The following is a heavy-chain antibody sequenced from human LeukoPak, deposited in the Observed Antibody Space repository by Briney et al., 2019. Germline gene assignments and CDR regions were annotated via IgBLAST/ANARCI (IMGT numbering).Heavy chain of an antibody. CDR1: GGPISSGDSY. D-gene: IGHD2-15*01. CDR2: IYYTGST. Sequence: SETLSLTCTVSGGPISSGDSYWSWIRQHPGRGLEWIGYIYYTGSTYYNPSLSSRVTTSIDPSKNQFSLRLSSVTAADTAVYYCARGRRLRVAALGFDPWGQGTLVTVPS. J-gene: IGHJ5*02. CDR3: ARGRRLRVAALGFDP. V-gene: IGHV4-30-4*01.